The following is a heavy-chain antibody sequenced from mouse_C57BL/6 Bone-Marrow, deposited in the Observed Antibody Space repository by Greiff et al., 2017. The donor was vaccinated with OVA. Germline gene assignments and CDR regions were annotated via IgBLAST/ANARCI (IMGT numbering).Heavy chain of an antibody. D-gene: IGHD1-1*01. Sequence: QVQLQQSGAELVKPGASVKISCKASGYAFSSYWMNWVKQRPGKGLEWIGQIYPGDGDTNYNGKFKGKATLTADKSSSTAYMQHNSQPTEDSAVDYCAEDYGSSYDYAMDYWGQGTSVTVSS. V-gene: IGHV1-80*01. CDR1: GYAFSSYW. J-gene: IGHJ4*01. CDR3: AEDYGSSYDYAMDY. CDR2: IYPGDGDT.